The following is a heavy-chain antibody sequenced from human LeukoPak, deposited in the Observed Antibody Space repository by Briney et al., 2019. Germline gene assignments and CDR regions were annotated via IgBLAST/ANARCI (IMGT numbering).Heavy chain of an antibody. CDR2: ISSSSSYI. J-gene: IGHJ4*02. CDR3: ARVRSGFGELVDY. D-gene: IGHD3-10*01. CDR1: GFTFSSYS. Sequence: GGSLRLSCAASGFTFSSYSLNWVRQAPGKGLEWVSSISSSSSYIYHADSVKGRFTISRDNAKNSLYPQMNSLRGEDTALYYCARVRSGFGELVDYWGQGTLVTVSS. V-gene: IGHV3-21*01.